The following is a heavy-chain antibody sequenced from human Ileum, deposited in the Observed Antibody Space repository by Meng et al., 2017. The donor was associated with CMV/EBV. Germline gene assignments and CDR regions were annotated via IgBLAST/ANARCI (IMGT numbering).Heavy chain of an antibody. CDR2: ASGDGRTI. J-gene: IGHJ4*02. CDR3: VRGGSRYGDWEY. D-gene: IGHD1-26*01. V-gene: IGHV3-74*01. Sequence: GESLKISCAASGFTVSSNWMHWVRQAPGKGLVWVSRASGDGRTINYADSVKGRFTISRDNARNTVYLQMNSLRADDTAVYYCVRGGSRYGDWEYWGQGTVVTGSS. CDR1: GFTVSSNW.